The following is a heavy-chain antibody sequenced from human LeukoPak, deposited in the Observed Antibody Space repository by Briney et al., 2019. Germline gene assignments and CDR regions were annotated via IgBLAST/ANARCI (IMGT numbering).Heavy chain of an antibody. CDR3: ARALYYFDY. CDR2: INSGDST. CDR1: GCTVSTEY. Sequence: GGSLRLSCAVSGCTVSTEYMGWVRQAPGKGLEWVSLINSGDSTSYADSVKGRFTISRHNSKNTLYLQMNSLRAEDTAVYYCARALYYFDYWGQGTLVTVSS. J-gene: IGHJ4*02. V-gene: IGHV3-53*04.